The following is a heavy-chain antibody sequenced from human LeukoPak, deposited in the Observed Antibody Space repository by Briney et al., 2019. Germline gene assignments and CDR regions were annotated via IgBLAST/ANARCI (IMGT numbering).Heavy chain of an antibody. CDR3: ARALVRATMVWYFDL. CDR2: ISHSGST. CDR1: GGSISSGYY. D-gene: IGHD5-12*01. Sequence: PSETLSLTCTVSGGSISSGYYWSWIRQPPGKGLEWIGEISHSGSTNYSPSLKSRVTISVDTSKNQFSLNLSSVTAADTAVYYCARALVRATMVWYFDLWGRGTLVTVSS. J-gene: IGHJ2*01. V-gene: IGHV4-34*01.